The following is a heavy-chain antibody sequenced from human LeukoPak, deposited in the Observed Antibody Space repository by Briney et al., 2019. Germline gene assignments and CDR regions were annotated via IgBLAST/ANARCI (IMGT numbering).Heavy chain of an antibody. J-gene: IGHJ4*02. Sequence: SETLSLTCTVSGGSISSYYWCWIRQPPGKGLEWVGYNYYSGSTNYNPSLKSRVTISVYTSKNQFSLKLSSVTAADTAVYYCARVVRGGYYDSSGYYYFDYWGQGTLVTVSS. CDR1: GGSISSYY. V-gene: IGHV4-59*01. CDR3: ARVVRGGYYDSSGYYYFDY. D-gene: IGHD3-22*01. CDR2: NYYSGST.